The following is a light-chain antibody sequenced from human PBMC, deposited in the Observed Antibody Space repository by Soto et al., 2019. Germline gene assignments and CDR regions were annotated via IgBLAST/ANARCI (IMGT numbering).Light chain of an antibody. CDR2: LNSDGSH. J-gene: IGLJ2*01. CDR1: SGHSNYV. Sequence: QPVLTQSPSASASLGASVKLTCTLSSGHSNYVIAWHRQQPEKGPRYLMKLNSDGSHSKGDGIPDRFSGSSSGAERYLTISSLQSEDEADYYCQTWDTGIRVFGGGTKLTVL. V-gene: IGLV4-69*01. CDR3: QTWDTGIRV.